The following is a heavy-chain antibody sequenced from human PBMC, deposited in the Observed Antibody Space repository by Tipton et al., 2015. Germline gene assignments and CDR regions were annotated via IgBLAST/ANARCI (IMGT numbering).Heavy chain of an antibody. CDR1: GGSISSITW. V-gene: IGHV4-4*02. CDR3: ARWSLVGNWGLDS. Sequence: TLSLTCAVSGGSISSITWWTWVRQPPGKGLEWIGQIYHSGDTNYDPSFQSRLTMSVDSSKGQFSLRLTSVTAADTAVYYCARWSLVGNWGLDSWGQGALVTVSS. J-gene: IGHJ4*02. D-gene: IGHD7-27*01. CDR2: IYHSGDT.